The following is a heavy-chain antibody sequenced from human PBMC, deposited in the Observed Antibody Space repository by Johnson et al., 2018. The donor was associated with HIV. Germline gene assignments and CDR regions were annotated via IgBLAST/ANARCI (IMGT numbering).Heavy chain of an antibody. D-gene: IGHD4-11*01. CDR2: INQDGSEK. Sequence: VQLVESGGGVVQPGRSLRLSCAASGFTFSSMHWDRQAPGKGLEWVANINQDGSEKYYLDSVKGRFTVSRDNPKNSFYLQMNSLRADDTAVYYCARETRDDAFDIWGQGAMVTVSS. V-gene: IGHV3-7*05. J-gene: IGHJ3*02. CDR1: GFTFSS. CDR3: ARETRDDAFDI.